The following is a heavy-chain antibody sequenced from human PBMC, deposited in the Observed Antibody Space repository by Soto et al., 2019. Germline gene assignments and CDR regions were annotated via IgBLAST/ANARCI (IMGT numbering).Heavy chain of an antibody. CDR3: ARDQGVVRGGRRSSCYYYDGTHV. V-gene: IGHV4-4*02. CDR2: IYHSGST. Sequence: SETLSLTCAVSGGSISSSNWWSWVRQPPGKGLEWIGEIYHSGSTNYNPSLKSRVTISVDKSKNQFSLKLSSVTAADTAVYYCARDQGVVRGGRRSSCYYYDGTHVCGQGT. D-gene: IGHD3-10*01. J-gene: IGHJ6*02. CDR1: GGSISSSNW.